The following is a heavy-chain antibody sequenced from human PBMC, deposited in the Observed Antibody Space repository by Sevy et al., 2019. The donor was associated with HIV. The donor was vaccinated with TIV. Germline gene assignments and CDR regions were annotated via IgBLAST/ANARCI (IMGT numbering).Heavy chain of an antibody. Sequence: ASVKVSCKTSGYTFTTYAIHWVRQAPGQRLEWMGWINAGNGNTKYSQNFQGRVTITRETSARTAYMELISLRVEDTAVYYGSRDYSGSGSYYISNWFDPWGQGTLVTVSS. V-gene: IGHV1-3*01. CDR1: GYTFTTYA. CDR3: SRDYSGSGSYYISNWFDP. D-gene: IGHD3-10*01. CDR2: INAGNGNT. J-gene: IGHJ5*02.